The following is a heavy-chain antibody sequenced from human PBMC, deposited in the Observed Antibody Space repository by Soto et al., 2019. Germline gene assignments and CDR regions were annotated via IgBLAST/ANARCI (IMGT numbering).Heavy chain of an antibody. J-gene: IGHJ4*02. CDR2: IYYSGST. Sequence: KPSETLSLTCTVSGGSISSYYWSWIRQPPGKGLEWIGYIYYSGSTNYNPSLKSRVTMSVDTSKNQFSLKLSSVTAADTAVYYCARHETLHGDHDYWGQGTLVTVSS. CDR1: GGSISSYY. D-gene: IGHD4-17*01. CDR3: ARHETLHGDHDY. V-gene: IGHV4-59*08.